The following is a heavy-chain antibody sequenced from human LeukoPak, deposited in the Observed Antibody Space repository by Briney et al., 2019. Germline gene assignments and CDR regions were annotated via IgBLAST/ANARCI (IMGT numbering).Heavy chain of an antibody. J-gene: IGHJ4*02. D-gene: IGHD3-9*01. Sequence: ASVRVSCKASGYTFTGYYMHWVRQAPGQGLEWMGRINPNSGGTNYAQEFQGRVTMTRDTFISTAYMELSRLRSDDTAVYYCAREFYDILTGYHSWDYWGQGTLVTVSS. CDR2: INPNSGGT. CDR1: GYTFTGYY. V-gene: IGHV1-2*06. CDR3: AREFYDILTGYHSWDY.